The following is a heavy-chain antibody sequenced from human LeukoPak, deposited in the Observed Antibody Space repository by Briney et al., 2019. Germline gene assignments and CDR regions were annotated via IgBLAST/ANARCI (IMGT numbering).Heavy chain of an antibody. CDR1: GYSISSGYF. CDR3: ASNTGTVFDY. CDR2: IYNSGST. V-gene: IGHV4-38-2*02. Sequence: SETLSLTCTVSGYSISSGYFWGWIRQPPGKGLEWIGTIYNSGSTYYNASLESRVTISVDTSKNQFSLKLSSVTAADTAVYYCASNTGTVFDYWGQGALVTVSS. J-gene: IGHJ4*02. D-gene: IGHD7-27*01.